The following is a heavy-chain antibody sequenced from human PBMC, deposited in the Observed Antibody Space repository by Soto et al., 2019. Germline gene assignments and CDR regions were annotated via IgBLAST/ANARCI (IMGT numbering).Heavy chain of an antibody. CDR1: GFSLSTSGVG. D-gene: IGHD6-13*01. V-gene: IGHV2-5*02. J-gene: IGHJ5*02. CDR3: AHRRAAAAWVGAVWLDP. Sequence: QITLKESGPTLVKPTQTLTLTCTFSGFSLSTSGVGVGWICQPPGKALEWLALIYWDDDKRYSPSLKSRLTITKDTSKNQVVLTMTNMDPVDSATYYCAHRRAAAAWVGAVWLDPWGQGTLVTVSS. CDR2: IYWDDDK.